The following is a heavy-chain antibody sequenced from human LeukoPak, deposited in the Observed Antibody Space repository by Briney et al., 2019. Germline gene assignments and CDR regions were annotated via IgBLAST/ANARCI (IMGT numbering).Heavy chain of an antibody. D-gene: IGHD2-2*01. Sequence: KTSETLSLTCTVSGGSVSSGSYYWSWIRQPPGKGLEWIGYIYYSGSTNYNPSLKSRVTISVDTSKNQFSLKLSSVTAADTAVYYCARVVAKTKADIVVVPAATGYYYYGMDVWGQGTTVTVSS. CDR1: GGSVSSGSYY. J-gene: IGHJ6*02. CDR3: ARVVAKTKADIVVVPAATGYYYYGMDV. CDR2: IYYSGST. V-gene: IGHV4-61*01.